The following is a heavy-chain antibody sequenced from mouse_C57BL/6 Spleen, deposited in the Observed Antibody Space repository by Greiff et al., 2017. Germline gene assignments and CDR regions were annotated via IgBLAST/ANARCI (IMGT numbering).Heavy chain of an antibody. CDR2: IDPSDSYT. J-gene: IGHJ2*01. CDR1: GYTFTSYW. Sequence: QVQLQQPGAELVMPGASVKLSCKASGYTFTSYWMHWVKQRPGQGLEWIGEIDPSDSYTTYNQKFKGKSTLTVDKSSSTAYMQLSSLTSEDSAVYYCARGRTGTTDYWGQGTTLTVSS. V-gene: IGHV1-69*01. D-gene: IGHD2-12*01. CDR3: ARGRTGTTDY.